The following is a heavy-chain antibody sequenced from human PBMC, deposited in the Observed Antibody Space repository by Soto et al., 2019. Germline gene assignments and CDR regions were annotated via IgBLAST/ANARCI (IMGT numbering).Heavy chain of an antibody. CDR2: ISAHNGNT. CDR3: ARGRYGDY. J-gene: IGHJ4*02. Sequence: QVHLVQSGAEVKKPGASVKVSCKGPGYTFTSYGSTWVRQAPGQGLEWMGWISAHNGNTDYAQKLQGRVTVTRDTSTSTAYMELRSLRSDDTAVYYCARGRYGDYWGQGALVTVSS. CDR1: GYTFTSYG. V-gene: IGHV1-18*01. D-gene: IGHD1-1*01.